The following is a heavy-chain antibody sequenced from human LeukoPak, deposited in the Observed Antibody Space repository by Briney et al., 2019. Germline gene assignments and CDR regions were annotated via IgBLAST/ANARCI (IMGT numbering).Heavy chain of an antibody. CDR3: ARDGGYSSHDY. D-gene: IGHD6-19*01. CDR2: IYYSGST. J-gene: IGHJ4*02. CDR1: GGSMRSYY. Sequence: PSETLSLTCTVSGGSMRSYYWSWIRQPAGKGLEWTGYIYYSGSTYYNPSLKSRVTVSVDTSKSQISLKLSSVTAADTAVYYCARDGGYSSHDYWGQGTLVSVSS. V-gene: IGHV4-59*12.